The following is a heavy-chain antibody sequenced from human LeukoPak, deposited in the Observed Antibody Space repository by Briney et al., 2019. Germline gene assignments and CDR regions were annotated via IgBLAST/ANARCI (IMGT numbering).Heavy chain of an antibody. J-gene: IGHJ4*02. Sequence: ASVKVSCKAAGDNFSSYCMNWVRQATGQWLEWMGMSNPTGGSTGYARKFQGRVTMTRDTSTTTFYMELSSLRSEDTAVYYCARDFSTVGAMQDDYWGQGTLVTVSS. CDR3: ARDFSTVGAMQDDY. V-gene: IGHV1-46*01. D-gene: IGHD1-26*01. CDR1: GDNFSSYC. CDR2: SNPTGGST.